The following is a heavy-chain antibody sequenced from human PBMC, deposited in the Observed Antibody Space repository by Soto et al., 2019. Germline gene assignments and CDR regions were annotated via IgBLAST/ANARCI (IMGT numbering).Heavy chain of an antibody. CDR1: GGSISSSNW. J-gene: IGHJ3*01. CDR3: ARVSASSGVFT. Sequence: QVQLQESGPGLVKPSGTLSLTCAVTGGSISSSNWWTWVRQPPGEGLEWVGEISSSRTTNYKPSLKSRVSISVDKSRNEFSLNRGSVTAADTAMYYCARVSASSGVFTWGQGTMVPVSS. CDR2: ISSSRTT. V-gene: IGHV4-4*02. D-gene: IGHD6-19*01.